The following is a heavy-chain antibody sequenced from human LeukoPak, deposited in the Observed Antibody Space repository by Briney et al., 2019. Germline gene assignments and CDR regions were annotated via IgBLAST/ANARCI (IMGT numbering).Heavy chain of an antibody. CDR2: IRFDGNNK. V-gene: IGHV3-30*02. CDR1: GFTLSSYE. J-gene: IGHJ4*02. D-gene: IGHD3-10*01. CDR3: AKPSGSGSNMARGVNFDY. Sequence: GGSLRLSCTASGFTLSSYEMSWIRQAPGKGLEWVAFIRFDGNNKYYADSVKGRFTISRDNSKNTLFLQMNSLRAEDTAVYYCAKPSGSGSNMARGVNFDYWGQGTLVTVSS.